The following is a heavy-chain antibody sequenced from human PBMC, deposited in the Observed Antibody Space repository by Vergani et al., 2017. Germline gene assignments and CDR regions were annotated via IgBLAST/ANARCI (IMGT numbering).Heavy chain of an antibody. V-gene: IGHV4-39*07. Sequence: QLQLQESGPGLVKPSETLSLTCSVSGGSISSSSYYWGWIRQPPGKGLELIGSIYYSGLTYYNPSLKSRVTISVDQSKDQFSLKLSSVTAADTAVYYCARESDAAAAGNFDYWGQGTLVTVSS. CDR1: GGSISSSSYY. CDR3: ARESDAAAAGNFDY. D-gene: IGHD6-13*01. CDR2: IYYSGLT. J-gene: IGHJ4*02.